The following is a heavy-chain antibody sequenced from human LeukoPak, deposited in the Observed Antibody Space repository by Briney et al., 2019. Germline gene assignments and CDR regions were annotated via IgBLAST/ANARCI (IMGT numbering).Heavy chain of an antibody. V-gene: IGHV3-74*01. Sequence: PGGSLRLSCAASGFSFSTYWMHSVRQVPGTGLVWVSRTNEDGSITDYADSVKGRFTISRDNSKDTLYLQMNSLRAEDTAVYYCGRVLGGSVDTWGRGILVTVSP. CDR2: TNEDGSIT. J-gene: IGHJ5*02. CDR3: GRVLGGSVDT. CDR1: GFSFSTYW. D-gene: IGHD3-16*01.